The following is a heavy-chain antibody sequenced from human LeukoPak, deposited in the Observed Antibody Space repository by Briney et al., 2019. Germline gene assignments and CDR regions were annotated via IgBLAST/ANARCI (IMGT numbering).Heavy chain of an antibody. CDR1: GYTFTGYY. Sequence: ASVKVSCKASGYTFTGYYMHWVRQAPGQGLEWMGWINPNSGGTNYAQKLQGRVTMTTDTSTSTAYMELRSLRSDDTAVYYCARDKGYSSSWYWTLDGFSGYFDYWGQGTLVTVSS. J-gene: IGHJ4*02. V-gene: IGHV1-2*02. CDR3: ARDKGYSSSWYWTLDGFSGYFDY. CDR2: INPNSGGT. D-gene: IGHD6-13*01.